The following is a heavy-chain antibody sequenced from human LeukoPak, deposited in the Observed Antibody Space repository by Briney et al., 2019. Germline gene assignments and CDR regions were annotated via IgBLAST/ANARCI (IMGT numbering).Heavy chain of an antibody. Sequence: ASVKVSCKASGYTFTGYYMHWVRQAPGQGLEWMGWINPNSGGTNYAQKFQGRVTMTRDTSISTAYMELSRLRSDDTAVYYCARGSAHYYDSSGYYPLDYWGQETLVTVSS. CDR2: INPNSGGT. J-gene: IGHJ4*02. V-gene: IGHV1-2*02. D-gene: IGHD3-22*01. CDR3: ARGSAHYYDSSGYYPLDY. CDR1: GYTFTGYY.